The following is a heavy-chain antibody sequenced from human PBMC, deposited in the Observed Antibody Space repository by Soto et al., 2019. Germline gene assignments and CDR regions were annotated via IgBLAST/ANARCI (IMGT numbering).Heavy chain of an antibody. CDR2: IYYSGST. Sequence: QVQLQESGPGLVKPSQTLSLTCTVSGGSFSSADYYWTWIRQPPGKGLEWIGYIYYSGSTYYNPSLKSRLTISLDTSNNQFSLKLTSVTAADTAVYYCVSAHGDCPHFDSWGQGTLVTVSS. J-gene: IGHJ4*02. D-gene: IGHD2-21*02. V-gene: IGHV4-30-4*01. CDR1: GGSFSSADYY. CDR3: VSAHGDCPHFDS.